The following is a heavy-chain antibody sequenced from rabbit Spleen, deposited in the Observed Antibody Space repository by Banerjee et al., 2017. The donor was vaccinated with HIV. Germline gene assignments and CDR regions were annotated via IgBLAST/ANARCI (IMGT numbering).Heavy chain of an antibody. CDR1: GFSFSDRDV. J-gene: IGHJ6*01. D-gene: IGHD1-1*01. CDR3: ARDTSSSFSSYGMDL. Sequence: QEQLEESGGGLVKPEGSLTLTCKASGFSFSDRDVMCWVRQAPGKGLEWIGCVDVGGSGFTYFANWAKGRFTISKTSSTTLTLQMTSLTAADTATYFCARDTSSSFSSYGMDLWGPGTLVTVS. V-gene: IGHV1S45*01. CDR2: VDVGGSGFT.